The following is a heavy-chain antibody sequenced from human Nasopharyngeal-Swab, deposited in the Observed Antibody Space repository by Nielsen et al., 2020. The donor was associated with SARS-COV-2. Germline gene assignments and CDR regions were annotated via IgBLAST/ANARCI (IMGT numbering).Heavy chain of an antibody. J-gene: IGHJ3*02. CDR2: IYYSGST. CDR3: ARARITMIVVVSAFDI. D-gene: IGHD3-22*01. CDR1: RGSISRGGFY. Sequence: TLSLTSTVSRGSISRGGFYWSWVPPHPGKGLEWIWDIYYSGSTYYNPSLKSRVTISVDTSKNQFSLKLSSVTAADTAVYYCARARITMIVVVSAFDIWGQGTMVTVSS. V-gene: IGHV4-31*03.